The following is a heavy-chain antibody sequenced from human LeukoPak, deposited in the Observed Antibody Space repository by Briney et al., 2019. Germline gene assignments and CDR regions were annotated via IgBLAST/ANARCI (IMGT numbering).Heavy chain of an antibody. V-gene: IGHV1-69*13. D-gene: IGHD6-13*01. J-gene: IGHJ4*02. Sequence: SVKVSCKASGGTLSSYAISWVRQAPGQGLEWMGGIIPIFGTANYAQKFQGRVTITADESTSTAYMELSSLRSEDTAVYYCEVAAGHRGDDYWGQGTLVTVSS. CDR2: IIPIFGTA. CDR3: EVAAGHRGDDY. CDR1: GGTLSSYA.